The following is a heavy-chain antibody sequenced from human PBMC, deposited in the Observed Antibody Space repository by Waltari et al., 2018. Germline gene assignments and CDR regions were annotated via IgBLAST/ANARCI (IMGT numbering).Heavy chain of an antibody. CDR1: GFTFGSSS. J-gene: IGHJ4*02. CDR3: AKRSAPHYFEY. V-gene: IGHV3-23*01. D-gene: IGHD3-10*01. Sequence: EVQLLESGGGLVQSGGSLRLSCAASGFTFGSSSMNWVRQAPGKGLQWVSTIGGSGNTYYADSVKGRFTISRDTSKNALFLQMDSLRAEDAAVYYCAKRSAPHYFEYWGQGTLVTVSS. CDR2: IGGSGNT.